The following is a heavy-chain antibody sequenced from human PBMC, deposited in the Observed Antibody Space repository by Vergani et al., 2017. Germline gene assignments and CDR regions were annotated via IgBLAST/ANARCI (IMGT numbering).Heavy chain of an antibody. Sequence: QVQLVQSGAEVKKPGSSVKVSCKASGGTFSSYTISWVRQAPGQGLEWMGRIIPILGIANYAQKFQGRVTITADKSTSTAYMELSSLRSEDTAVYYCARYYYDSSGYPLYYFDYWGQGTLVTVSS. CDR1: GGTFSSYT. D-gene: IGHD3-22*01. J-gene: IGHJ4*02. CDR3: ARYYYDSSGYPLYYFDY. V-gene: IGHV1-69*02. CDR2: IIPILGIA.